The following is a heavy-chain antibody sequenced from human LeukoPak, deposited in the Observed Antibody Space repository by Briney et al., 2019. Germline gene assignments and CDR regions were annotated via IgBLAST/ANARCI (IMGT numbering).Heavy chain of an antibody. D-gene: IGHD2-2*01. CDR2: MNPNSGNT. CDR1: GYTFTSYD. CDR3: ASSRYQLLRRGGAFDI. Sequence: ASVKVSCKASGYTFTSYDINWVRQATGQGLEWMGWMNPNSGNTGYAQKFQGRVTITRNTSISTAYMELSSLRSEDTAVYYCASSRYQLLRRGGAFDIWGQGTMVTVSS. V-gene: IGHV1-8*03. J-gene: IGHJ3*02.